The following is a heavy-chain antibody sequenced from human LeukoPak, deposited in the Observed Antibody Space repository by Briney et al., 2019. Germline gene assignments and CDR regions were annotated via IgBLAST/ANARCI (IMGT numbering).Heavy chain of an antibody. V-gene: IGHV3-23*01. D-gene: IGHD2-2*02. CDR2: ISGSGGST. CDR3: AKGGYCSSTSCYTNYYYGMDV. Sequence: PGGSLRLSCAASGLTVSNNYMSWVRQAPGKGLEWVSAISGSGGSTYYADSVKGRFTISRDNSKNTLYLQMNSLRAEDTAVYYCAKGGYCSSTSCYTNYYYGMDVWGQGTTVTVSS. J-gene: IGHJ6*02. CDR1: GLTVSNNY.